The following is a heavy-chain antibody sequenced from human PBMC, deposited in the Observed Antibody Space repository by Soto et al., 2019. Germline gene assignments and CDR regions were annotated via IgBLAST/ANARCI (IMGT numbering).Heavy chain of an antibody. Sequence: QITLKESGPTLVKPTQTLTLTCTFSGFSLTTNGVGVGWIRQPPGQALEWLALIFWNDDKRYSPSLKNKLTSSKDTSNNQVVLTMTNFDPVDTATYYFPRMFDAFEFWGQGTIVTGSS. CDR1: GFSLTTNGVG. CDR2: IFWNDDK. J-gene: IGHJ3*01. CDR3: PRMFDAFEF. D-gene: IGHD3-10*02. V-gene: IGHV2-5*01.